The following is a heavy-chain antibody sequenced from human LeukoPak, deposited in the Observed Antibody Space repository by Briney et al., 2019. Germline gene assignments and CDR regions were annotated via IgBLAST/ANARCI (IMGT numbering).Heavy chain of an antibody. CDR3: AREGREAAAVGTAFDY. Sequence: PSQTLSLTCTVSGGSISSGSYYWSWIRQPAGKGLEWIGRIYTSGSTNYNPSLKSRVTISVDTSKNQFSLKLSSVTAADTAVYYCAREGREAAAVGTAFDYWGRGTLVTVSS. J-gene: IGHJ4*02. D-gene: IGHD6-13*01. V-gene: IGHV4-61*02. CDR1: GGSISSGSYY. CDR2: IYTSGST.